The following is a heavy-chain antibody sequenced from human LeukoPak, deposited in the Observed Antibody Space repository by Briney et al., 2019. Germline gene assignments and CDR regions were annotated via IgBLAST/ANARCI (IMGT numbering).Heavy chain of an antibody. CDR1: GGSISSSSYY. CDR2: INHSGST. CDR3: ARVLAARLPY. V-gene: IGHV4-39*07. J-gene: IGHJ4*02. D-gene: IGHD6-6*01. Sequence: SETLSLTCTVSGGSISSSSYYWGWIRQPPGKGLEWIGEINHSGSTNYNPSLKSRVTISVDTSKNQFSLKLSSVTAADTAVYYCARVLAARLPYWGQGTLVTVSS.